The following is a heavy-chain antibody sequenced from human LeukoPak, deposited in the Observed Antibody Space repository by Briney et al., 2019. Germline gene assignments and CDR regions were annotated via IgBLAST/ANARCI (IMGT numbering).Heavy chain of an antibody. CDR1: GFTFSSYA. V-gene: IGHV3-30*04. D-gene: IGHD6-13*01. CDR2: ISYDGSNK. J-gene: IGHJ4*02. CDR3: ARDAGPFDY. Sequence: GRSLRLSCAASGFTFSSYAMHWVRQAPGKGLERVAVISYDGSNKYYADSVRGRFTISRDNSKNTLYLQMNSLRAEDTAVYYCARDAGPFDYWGQGTLVTVSS.